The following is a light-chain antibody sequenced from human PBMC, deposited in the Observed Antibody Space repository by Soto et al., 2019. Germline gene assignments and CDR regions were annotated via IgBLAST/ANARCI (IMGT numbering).Light chain of an antibody. CDR2: GAS. CDR3: KQYNSYEWP. V-gene: IGKV3-15*01. Sequence: EIVLTHFPATLSSSPGETASLSCTASQYVGTRLAWYQHKPGQANRLIIYGASTRATGISDRFSGSGSGTEFTLTISSMQPDDFATYYCKQYNSYEWPFGTGTKVDIK. CDR1: QYVGTR. J-gene: IGKJ1*01.